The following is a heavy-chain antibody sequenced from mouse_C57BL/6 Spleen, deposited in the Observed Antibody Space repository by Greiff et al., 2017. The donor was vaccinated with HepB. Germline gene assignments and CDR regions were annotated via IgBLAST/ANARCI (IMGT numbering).Heavy chain of an antibody. D-gene: IGHD1-1*01. J-gene: IGHJ4*01. CDR2: IYPGDGDT. CDR3: ARGLRYQLRGYAMDD. CDR1: GYAFSSSW. Sequence: VKLQESGPELVKPGASVKISCKASGYAFSSSWMNWVKQRPGKGLEWIGRIYPGDGDTNYNGTFKGRATLTADKSSSAAYMQLSSLTSEDSAVDFWARGLRYQLRGYAMDDWGQGTSVTVSS. V-gene: IGHV1-82*01.